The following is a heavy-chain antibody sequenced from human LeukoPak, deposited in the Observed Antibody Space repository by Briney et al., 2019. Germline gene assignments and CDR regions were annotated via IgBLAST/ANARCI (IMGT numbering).Heavy chain of an antibody. Sequence: GGSLRLSCAASGFTFSSYSMNWVRQAPGKGLEWVSSISSSSSYIYYADSVKGRFTISRDNAKNSLYLQMNSLRAEDTAVYYCASRSGWYMPLGYWGQGTLVTVSS. D-gene: IGHD6-19*01. J-gene: IGHJ4*02. CDR1: GFTFSSYS. V-gene: IGHV3-21*01. CDR2: ISSSSSYI. CDR3: ASRSGWYMPLGY.